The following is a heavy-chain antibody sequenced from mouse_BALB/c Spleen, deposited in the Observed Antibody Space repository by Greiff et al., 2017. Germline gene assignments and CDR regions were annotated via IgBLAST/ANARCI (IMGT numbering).Heavy chain of an antibody. Sequence: VQLKQPGAELVMPGASVKMSCKASGYTFTDYWMHWVKQRPGQGLEWIGAIDTSDSYTSYNQKFKGKATLTVDESSSTAYMQLSSLTSEDSAVYYCARGETATFAYWGQGTLVTVSA. CDR2: IDTSDSYT. CDR1: GYTFTDYW. V-gene: IGHV1-69*01. D-gene: IGHD1-2*01. J-gene: IGHJ3*01. CDR3: ARGETATFAY.